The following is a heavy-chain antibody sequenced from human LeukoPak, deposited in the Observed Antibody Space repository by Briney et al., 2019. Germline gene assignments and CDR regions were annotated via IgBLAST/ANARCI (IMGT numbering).Heavy chain of an antibody. CDR3: ASGEWELASL. V-gene: IGHV4-34*01. CDR1: GGSFSGYY. D-gene: IGHD1-26*01. CDR2: INHSGST. J-gene: IGHJ4*02. Sequence: PSETLSPTCAVYGGSFSGYYWSWIRQPPGKGLEWIGEINHSGSTNYNPSLKSRVTISVDTSKNQFSLKLSSVTAADTAVYYCASGEWELASLWGQGTLVTVSS.